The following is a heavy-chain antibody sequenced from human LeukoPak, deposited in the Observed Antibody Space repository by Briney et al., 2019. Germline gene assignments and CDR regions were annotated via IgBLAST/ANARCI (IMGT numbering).Heavy chain of an antibody. Sequence: PGGSLRLSCVASGFSFGNYAMSWVRQAQGKGLQLVSQISGTGGATWYAGFARDRFTISRDNSKKTLYLQMSGLRVEDTAMYYCVKDPRDTYGTNWFVSWGQGTLLIVSS. CDR2: ISGTGGAT. V-gene: IGHV3-23*01. CDR1: GFSFGNYA. CDR3: VKDPRDTYGTNWFVS. D-gene: IGHD2-21*01. J-gene: IGHJ5*01.